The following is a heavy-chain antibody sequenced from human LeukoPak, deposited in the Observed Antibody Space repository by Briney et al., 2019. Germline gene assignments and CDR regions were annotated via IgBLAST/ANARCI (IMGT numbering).Heavy chain of an antibody. CDR3: AKVGHYYDSSGYHY. CDR2: ISGSGGST. V-gene: IGHV3-23*01. D-gene: IGHD3-22*01. Sequence: GGSLRLSCAASGFTFSSYAMSWVRQAPGKGLEWVSAISGSGGSTYYADSVKGRFTISRDNSKNTLYLQMNCLRAEDTAVYYCAKVGHYYDSSGYHYWGQGTLVTVSS. J-gene: IGHJ4*02. CDR1: GFTFSSYA.